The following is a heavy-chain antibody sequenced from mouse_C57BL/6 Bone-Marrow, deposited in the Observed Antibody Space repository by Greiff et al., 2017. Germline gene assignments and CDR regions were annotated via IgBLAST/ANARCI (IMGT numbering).Heavy chain of an antibody. CDR3: AREDGYYLAD. CDR1: GYTFTSYW. J-gene: IGHJ3*01. Sequence: QVQLQQPGAELVRPGTSVKLSCKASGYTFTSYWMHWVKQRPGQGLEWIGVIDPSDSYTNYNQKFKGKATLTVDTSSSTAYMQLSSLTSEDSAVYYCAREDGYYLADWGQGTLVTVSA. CDR2: IDPSDSYT. V-gene: IGHV1-59*01. D-gene: IGHD2-3*01.